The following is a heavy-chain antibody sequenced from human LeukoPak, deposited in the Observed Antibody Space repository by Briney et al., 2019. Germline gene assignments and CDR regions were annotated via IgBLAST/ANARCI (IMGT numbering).Heavy chain of an antibody. CDR2: INPNTGGT. V-gene: IGHV1-2*06. D-gene: IGHD7-27*01. CDR3: ARDLPSTSNWELDY. Sequence: EASVKVSCKTSGYTFIDYFIHWVRQTPGQGLEWMGRINPNTGGTDDAQNFQDRVTMTRDTSTNAVYMELNRLTSDDTAVYYCARDLPSTSNWELDYWGQGTLVTVSS. J-gene: IGHJ4*02. CDR1: GYTFIDYF.